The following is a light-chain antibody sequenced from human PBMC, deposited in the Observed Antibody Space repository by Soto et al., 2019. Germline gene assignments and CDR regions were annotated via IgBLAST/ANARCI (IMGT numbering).Light chain of an antibody. J-gene: IGKJ5*01. V-gene: IGKV3-20*01. CDR1: ESVSSSY. Sequence: EIVLTQSPGTLSLSPGERATLSCRASESVSSSYLAWYQQKPGQAPRLLIYGASSRATGIPDRFSGSGSGTDFILTISRLEPEDFAVYYCQEHASIFGQGTRLEIK. CDR3: QEHASI. CDR2: GAS.